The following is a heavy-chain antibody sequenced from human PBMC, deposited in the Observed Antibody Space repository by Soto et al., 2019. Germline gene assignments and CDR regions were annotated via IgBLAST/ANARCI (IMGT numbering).Heavy chain of an antibody. CDR3: ARAVVVVAATHWFDP. CDR1: GGSISSGGYY. D-gene: IGHD2-15*01. V-gene: IGHV4-31*03. CDR2: IYYSGST. J-gene: IGHJ5*02. Sequence: SETLSLTCTVSGGSISSGGYYWRWIRQHPGKGLEWIGDIYYSGSTYYNPSLKSRVTISVDTSKNQFSLKLSSVTAADTAVYYCARAVVVVAATHWFDPWGQGTLVTVSS.